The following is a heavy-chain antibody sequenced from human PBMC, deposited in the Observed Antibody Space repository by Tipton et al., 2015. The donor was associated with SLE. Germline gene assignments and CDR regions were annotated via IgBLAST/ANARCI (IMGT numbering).Heavy chain of an antibody. Sequence: TLSLTCTVSGGSIGSSSYYWGWIRQPPGKGLEWIGNFYHRGTTYYNPSLKSRVTISADTSKNHLSLKLTSVTAADTAVYFCARSSSVRTLLWPTFAYWGQGTLVTVSS. CDR1: GGSIGSSSYY. D-gene: IGHD2/OR15-2a*01. CDR2: FYHRGTT. CDR3: ARSSSVRTLLWPTFAY. V-gene: IGHV4-39*02. J-gene: IGHJ4*02.